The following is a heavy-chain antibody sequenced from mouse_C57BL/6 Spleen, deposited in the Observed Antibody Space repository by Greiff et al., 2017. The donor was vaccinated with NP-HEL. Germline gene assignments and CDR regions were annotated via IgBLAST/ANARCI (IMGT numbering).Heavy chain of an antibody. CDR1: GYAFSSYW. J-gene: IGHJ1*03. CDR3: ARSLYYGSSHWYFDV. V-gene: IGHV1-80*01. Sequence: VQLQQSGAELVKPGASVKISCKASGYAFSSYWMNWVKQRPGKGLEWIGQIYPGDGDTNYNGKFKGKATLTADKSSSTAYMQLSSLTSEDSAVYFCARSLYYGSSHWYFDVWGTRTTVTVSS. D-gene: IGHD1-1*01. CDR2: IYPGDGDT.